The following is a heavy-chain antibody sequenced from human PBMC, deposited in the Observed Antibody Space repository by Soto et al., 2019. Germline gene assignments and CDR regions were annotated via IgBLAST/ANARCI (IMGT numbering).Heavy chain of an antibody. CDR2: IMPIFGTA. D-gene: IGHD6-19*01. V-gene: IGHV1-69*06. CDR3: ARAFTISSDNWLDP. J-gene: IGHJ5*02. CDR1: GGTFSSNA. Sequence: SVKVSCKASGGTFSSNAINWVRQAPGQGLEWIGGIMPIFGTASTAQKFQGRVTITADTSTSTAYMELSSLRSEDTAVYYCARAFTISSDNWLDPWGQGTLVTVSS.